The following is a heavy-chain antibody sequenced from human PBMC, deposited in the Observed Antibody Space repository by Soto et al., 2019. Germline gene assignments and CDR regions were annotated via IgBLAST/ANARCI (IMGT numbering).Heavy chain of an antibody. CDR1: GGTISSDDYY. D-gene: IGHD3-22*01. V-gene: IGHV4-30-4*01. J-gene: IGHJ1*01. CDR3: ARDLDGLHDDTSGPFPRPG. Sequence: SETLSLTCTVSGGTISSDDYYWSWIRQATGRGLEWIGYIHSSGRRYYNPSLKSRATMTIDTAGNQFSLKVSSLTVADTAVYYCARDLDGLHDDTSGPFPRPGWGQGTLVTVSS. CDR2: IHSSGRR.